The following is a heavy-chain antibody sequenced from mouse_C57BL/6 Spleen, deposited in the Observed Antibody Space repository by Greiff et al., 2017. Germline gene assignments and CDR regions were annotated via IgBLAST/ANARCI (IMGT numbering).Heavy chain of an antibody. Sequence: QVQLQQSGAELVKPGASVKISCKASGYAFSSYWMNWVKQRPGKGLEWIGQIYPGDGDTNYNGKFKGKATLTADKSSSTAYMQLSSLTSEDSAVYFCARWRVSYAMDYWGQGTSVTVSS. CDR1: GYAFSSYW. V-gene: IGHV1-80*01. J-gene: IGHJ4*01. CDR3: ARWRVSYAMDY. CDR2: IYPGDGDT.